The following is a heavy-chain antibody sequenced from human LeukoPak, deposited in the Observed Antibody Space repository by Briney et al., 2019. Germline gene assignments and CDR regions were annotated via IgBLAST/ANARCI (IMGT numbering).Heavy chain of an antibody. CDR2: ISGDGSIT. J-gene: IGHJ3*02. Sequence: GGSLRLSCAASGFTISGYWMHWVRQAPGKGLVWVSRISGDGSITAYADSVKGRFTISRDNAKNTLYLQMNSLRAEDTAVYYCARANRAYCGGDCYAFDIWGQGTMVTVSS. CDR3: ARANRAYCGGDCYAFDI. CDR1: GFTISGYW. V-gene: IGHV3-74*01. D-gene: IGHD2-21*02.